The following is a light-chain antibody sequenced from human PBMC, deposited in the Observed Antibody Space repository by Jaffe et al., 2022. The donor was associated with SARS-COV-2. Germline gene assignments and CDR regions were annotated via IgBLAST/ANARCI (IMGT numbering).Light chain of an antibody. CDR2: DAS. J-gene: IGKJ4*01. CDR1: QRLASTY. V-gene: IGKV3-20*01. Sequence: IVLTQSPGTLSLSPGERATLSCRASQRLASTYLAWYQQKPGQAPRLLISDASDRATGIPDRFSGSGSGTDFTLTISRLEPEDCAVYYCQQYGLSPFTFGGGTKVEIK. CDR3: QQYGLSPFT.